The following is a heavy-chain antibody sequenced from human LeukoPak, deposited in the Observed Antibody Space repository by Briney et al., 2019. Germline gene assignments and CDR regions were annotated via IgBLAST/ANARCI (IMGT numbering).Heavy chain of an antibody. J-gene: IGHJ4*02. V-gene: IGHV1-2*02. D-gene: IGHD3-22*01. Sequence: ASVKVSCKASGYTFTGYYMHWVRQAPGQGLEWMGWINPNSGGTNYAQKFQGRVTMTRDTSISTAYMELSRLRSDDTAVYYCAREEYYDSSGYYTVWGQGTLVTVSS. CDR1: GYTFTGYY. CDR2: INPNSGGT. CDR3: AREEYYDSSGYYTV.